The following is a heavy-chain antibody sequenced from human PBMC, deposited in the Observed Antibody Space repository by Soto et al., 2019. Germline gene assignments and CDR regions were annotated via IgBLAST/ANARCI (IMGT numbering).Heavy chain of an antibody. D-gene: IGHD3-9*01. CDR3: ARDLRVGYYDILTGYYSSSWFDP. Sequence: ASVKVSCKASGYTFTSYGISWVRQDPGQGLEWMGWISAYNGNTNYAQKLQGRVTMTTDTSTCTAYMELRSLRSDDTAVYYCARDLRVGYYDILTGYYSSSWFDPWGQGTLVTVSS. CDR2: ISAYNGNT. CDR1: GYTFTSYG. V-gene: IGHV1-18*01. J-gene: IGHJ5*02.